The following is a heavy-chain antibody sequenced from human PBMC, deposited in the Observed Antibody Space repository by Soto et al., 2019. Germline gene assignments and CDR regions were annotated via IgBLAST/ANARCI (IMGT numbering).Heavy chain of an antibody. CDR1: GYTFTGYD. CDR2: MNPNSGNT. J-gene: IGHJ6*02. CDR3: PPMKVYSYQFYSAIDV. Sequence: SAKVSCKDPGYTFTGYDTNRARQATGQGLEWMGWMNPNSGNTVCAQKFESRVTMTRNTSISTAYMELSSLRSEDTALHHRPPMKVYSYQFYSAIDVWAQEIPPTDPS. V-gene: IGHV1-8*02. D-gene: IGHD2-15*01.